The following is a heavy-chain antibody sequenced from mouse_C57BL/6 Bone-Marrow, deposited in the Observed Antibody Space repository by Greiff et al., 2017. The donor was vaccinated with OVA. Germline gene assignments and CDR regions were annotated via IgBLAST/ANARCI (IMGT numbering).Heavy chain of an antibody. Sequence: VQLQQSGAELVRPGASVKLSCTASGFNIKDDYMHWVKQRPEQGLEWIGWIDPENCDTEYASKFQGKATITADTSSNTAYLQLSSLTSEDTAVYYCTPVVADYWGQGTTLTVSS. V-gene: IGHV14-4*01. J-gene: IGHJ2*01. CDR3: TPVVADY. D-gene: IGHD1-1*01. CDR1: GFNIKDDY. CDR2: IDPENCDT.